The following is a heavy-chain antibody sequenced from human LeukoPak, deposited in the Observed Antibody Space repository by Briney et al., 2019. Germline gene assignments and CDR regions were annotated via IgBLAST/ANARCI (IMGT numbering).Heavy chain of an antibody. V-gene: IGHV3-30-3*01. CDR1: GVTVSSNF. Sequence: GGSLRLSCVASGVTVSSNFITWVRQAPGKGLEWVAVISYDGSNKYYADSVKGRFTISRDNSKNTLYLQMNSPRAEDTAVYYCARGGGGVILFWGQGTLVTVSS. CDR2: ISYDGSNK. D-gene: IGHD3-16*01. J-gene: IGHJ4*02. CDR3: ARGGGGVILF.